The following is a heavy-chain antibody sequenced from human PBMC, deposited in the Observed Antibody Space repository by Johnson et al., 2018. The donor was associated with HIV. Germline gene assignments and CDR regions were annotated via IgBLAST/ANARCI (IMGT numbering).Heavy chain of an antibody. CDR1: GFTFSSYG. Sequence: QVQLVESGGGVVQPGGSLRLSCAASGFTFSSYGMHWVRQAPGKGRDWVAVISSAGGSKYYADYVKGRFTISRDNSNNTLYVEMNSLRAEDTAVFYCARPILRWRDDAFDIWGQGTMVTVSS. D-gene: IGHD4-23*01. J-gene: IGHJ3*02. V-gene: IGHV3-30*19. CDR2: ISSAGGSK. CDR3: ARPILRWRDDAFDI.